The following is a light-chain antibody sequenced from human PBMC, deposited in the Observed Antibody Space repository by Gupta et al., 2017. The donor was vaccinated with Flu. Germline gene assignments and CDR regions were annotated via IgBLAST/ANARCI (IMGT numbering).Light chain of an antibody. CDR2: ETR. CDR3: GAWDSSLTQGL. J-gene: IGLJ3*02. Sequence: QSVLTQPPSLSAAPGQKVTISCSGSSSNIGNNHVSWYQQFPGTAPKLLIYETRVRPSGVPDRFSGSKSGTSATLDITGLQSGDEADYYCGAWDSSLTQGLFGGGTKMTV. CDR1: SSNIGNNH. V-gene: IGLV1-51*02.